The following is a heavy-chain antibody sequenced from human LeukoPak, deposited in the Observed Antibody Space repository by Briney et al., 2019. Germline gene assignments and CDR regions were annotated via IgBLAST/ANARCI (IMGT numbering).Heavy chain of an antibody. D-gene: IGHD6-13*01. CDR1: GGTFSSYT. CDR2: INPSGGST. J-gene: IGHJ4*02. Sequence: ASVKVSCKASGGTFSSYTISWVRQAPGQGLEWMGIINPSGGSTSYAQKFQGRVTMTRDTSTSTVYMELSSLRSEDTAVYYCARSMGIAAAGTEVYFDYWGQGTLVTVSS. CDR3: ARSMGIAAAGTEVYFDY. V-gene: IGHV1-46*01.